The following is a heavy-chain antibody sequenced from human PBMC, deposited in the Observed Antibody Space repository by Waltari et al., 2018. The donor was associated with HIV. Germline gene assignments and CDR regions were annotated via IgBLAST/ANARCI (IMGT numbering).Heavy chain of an antibody. CDR1: GFTFSKYW. CDR2: IEGDGSTT. J-gene: IGHJ4*02. D-gene: IGHD3-10*01. CDR3: ARDLYYGADY. Sequence: EVQLVESGGGLVQPGGSLGLSCAASGFTFSKYWMHWIRQAPGKGLEWVSRIEGDGSTTYYVDSVKGRFTISRDNAKNTLYLQMNYLSAEDTAVYFCARDLYYGADYWGQGTLVTVSS. V-gene: IGHV3-74*01.